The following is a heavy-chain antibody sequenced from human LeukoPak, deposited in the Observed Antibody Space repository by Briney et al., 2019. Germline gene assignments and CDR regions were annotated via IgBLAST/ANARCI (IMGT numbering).Heavy chain of an antibody. CDR3: ARLYYYDSGGYKYNWFDP. J-gene: IGHJ5*02. D-gene: IGHD3-22*01. Sequence: ASVKVSCKASGYTCTGYYMHWVRQAPGQGLEWMGWINPNSGGTKYAQKFQGRVIMTRDTSISTAYMELSRLRSDDTAIYYCARLYYYDSGGYKYNWFDPWGQGTQVTVSS. CDR1: GYTCTGYY. CDR2: INPNSGGT. V-gene: IGHV1-2*02.